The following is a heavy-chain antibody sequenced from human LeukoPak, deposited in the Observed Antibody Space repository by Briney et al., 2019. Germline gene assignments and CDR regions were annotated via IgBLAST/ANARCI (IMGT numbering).Heavy chain of an antibody. CDR1: GFTFSSYS. CDR2: ISSSSYI. CDR3: ARDPPYSGSYYQIDY. V-gene: IGHV3-21*01. D-gene: IGHD1-26*01. J-gene: IGHJ4*02. Sequence: PGGSLRLSCAASGFTFSSYSMNWVRQAPGKGLEWVSSISSSSYIYYADSVKGRFTISRDNAKNSLYLQMNSLRAEDTAVYYCARDPPYSGSYYQIDYWGQGTLVTVSS.